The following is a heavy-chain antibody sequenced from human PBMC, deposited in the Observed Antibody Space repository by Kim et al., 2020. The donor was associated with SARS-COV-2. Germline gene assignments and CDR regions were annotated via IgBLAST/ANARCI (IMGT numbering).Heavy chain of an antibody. J-gene: IGHJ3*02. V-gene: IGHV3-72*01. Sequence: GGSLRLSCAGSGFTFSDHYMDWVRQASGKGLEWVGRSGNKGNSHTTEYAASVKGRFTISRDDSKNSMYLQMNSLKTEDTAVYYCSRGYSGIDIYAFDIWGQGTMVTVSS. CDR1: GFTFSDHY. CDR3: SRGYSGIDIYAFDI. CDR2: SGNKGNSHTT. D-gene: IGHD5-12*01.